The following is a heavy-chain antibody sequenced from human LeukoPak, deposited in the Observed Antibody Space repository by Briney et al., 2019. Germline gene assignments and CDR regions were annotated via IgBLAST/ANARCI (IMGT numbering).Heavy chain of an antibody. D-gene: IGHD6-19*01. CDR2: IYHSGST. CDR1: GGTIRGSVYL. Sequence: PSETLSLTCTVSGGTIRGSVYLWGWIRQPPGKGLEWIGSIYHSGSTYYHPSLKSQFTISVDTSENQFSLMLNSVTAADTAVYYCARGGGSSGWYSHWGQGTLVTVSS. CDR3: ARGGGSSGWYSH. J-gene: IGHJ4*02. V-gene: IGHV4-39*01.